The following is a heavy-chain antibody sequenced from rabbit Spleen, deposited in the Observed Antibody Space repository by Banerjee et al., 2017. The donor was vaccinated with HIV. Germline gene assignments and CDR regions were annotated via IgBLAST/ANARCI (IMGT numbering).Heavy chain of an antibody. J-gene: IGHJ4*01. CDR1: GFDFSSYG. CDR3: ARRYAGTSDWDYFNL. Sequence: QEQLVESEGGLVQPGGSLKLSCKASGFDFSSYGVSWVRQAPGKGLEWIGYIDPIFGITYYANWVNGRFTISSHNAQNTLFLQLNSLTAEDTATYFCARRYAGTSDWDYFNLWGQGTLVTVS. D-gene: IGHD8-1*01. CDR2: IDPIFGIT. V-gene: IGHV1S47*01.